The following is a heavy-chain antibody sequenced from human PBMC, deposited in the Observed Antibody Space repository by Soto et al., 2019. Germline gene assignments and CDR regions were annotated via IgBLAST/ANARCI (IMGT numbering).Heavy chain of an antibody. CDR2: IYYSGST. D-gene: IGHD3-16*01. Sequence: QVQLQESGPGLVKPTQTLSLTCTVSGGSISSGGYYWSWIRQHPGKGLEWIGYIYYSGSTYYNPSLKSRVTISVDTSKNQFSLKLSSVTAADTAVYYCARDWVALPNWFDPWGQGTLVTVSS. J-gene: IGHJ5*02. V-gene: IGHV4-31*03. CDR3: ARDWVALPNWFDP. CDR1: GGSISSGGYY.